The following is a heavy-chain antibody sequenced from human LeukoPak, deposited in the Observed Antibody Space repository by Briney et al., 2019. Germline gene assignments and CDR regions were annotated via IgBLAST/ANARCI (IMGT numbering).Heavy chain of an antibody. CDR2: ISSSGSTT. J-gene: IGHJ6*03. D-gene: IGHD6-13*01. CDR1: GFTFSGYY. V-gene: IGHV3-11*01. CDR3: ARDAKQQLAVYYYMDV. Sequence: GGSLRLSCAASGFTFSGYYMSWIRQAPGKGLEWVSYISSSGSTTYYADSVKGRFTISRDNAKNSLYLQMNSLRAEDTAVYYCARDAKQQLAVYYYMDVWGKGTTVTVSS.